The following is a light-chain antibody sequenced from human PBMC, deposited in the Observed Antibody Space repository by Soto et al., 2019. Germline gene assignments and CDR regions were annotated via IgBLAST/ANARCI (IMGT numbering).Light chain of an antibody. V-gene: IGKV3-20*01. CDR2: GAS. CDR3: HQYGTAPLT. J-gene: IGKJ3*01. CDR1: QRVAANY. Sequence: EVVLTQSPGTLSLSPGERATLSCRASQRVAANYLAWYQQKRGQAPRLLIYGASSRATGIPDRFSGSGSGTDFTITIIRLEPEDFTVYYCHQYGTAPLTFGPGTKVDIK.